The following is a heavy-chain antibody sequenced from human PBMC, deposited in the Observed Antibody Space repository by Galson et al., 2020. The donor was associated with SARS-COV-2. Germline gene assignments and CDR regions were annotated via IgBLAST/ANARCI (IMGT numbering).Heavy chain of an antibody. CDR2: INPKSGGT. Sequence: ASVTVSCKASGYTFTDYYMHWVRQVPGQGLEWMGWINPKSGGTNYAQKFQGRVTMTRDTSVSTGYMELSRLKSDDTAVYYCVRLRYSDSLTGYTVDVWGQGTMVTVSS. CDR1: GYTFTDYY. J-gene: IGHJ6*02. V-gene: IGHV1-2*02. D-gene: IGHD3-9*01. CDR3: VRLRYSDSLTGYTVDV.